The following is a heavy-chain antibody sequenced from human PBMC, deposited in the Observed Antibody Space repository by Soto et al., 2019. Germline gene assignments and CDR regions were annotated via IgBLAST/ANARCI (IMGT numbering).Heavy chain of an antibody. V-gene: IGHV3-30-3*01. D-gene: IGHD3-22*01. CDR2: ISYDGSNK. CDR3: ARDSEDSSGYYKDFDY. J-gene: IGHJ4*02. CDR1: GFTFSSYA. Sequence: PGGSLRLSCAASGFTFSSYAMHWVRQAPGKGLEWVAVISYDGSNKYYADSVKGRFTISRDNSKNTLYLQMNSLRAEETAVYYCARDSEDSSGYYKDFDYWGQGTLVTVSS.